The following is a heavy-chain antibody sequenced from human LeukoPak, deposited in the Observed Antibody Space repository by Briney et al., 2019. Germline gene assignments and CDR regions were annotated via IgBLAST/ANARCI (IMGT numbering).Heavy chain of an antibody. J-gene: IGHJ4*02. V-gene: IGHV3-21*01. CDR3: ARIYGSGSPSFDC. CDR2: ISSSSSYI. Sequence: GGSLRLSCAASGFTFSSYSMNWVRQAPGKGLEWVSSISSSSSYIYYADSVKGRFTISRDNAKNSLYLQMNSLRAEDTAVYYCARIYGSGSPSFDCWGQGTLVTVSS. CDR1: GFTFSSYS. D-gene: IGHD3-10*01.